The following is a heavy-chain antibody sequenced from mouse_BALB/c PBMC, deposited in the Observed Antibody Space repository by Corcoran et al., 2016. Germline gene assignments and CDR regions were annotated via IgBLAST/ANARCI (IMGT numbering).Heavy chain of an antibody. J-gene: IGHJ3*01. CDR3: ARIYYGSSYWFAY. CDR1: GYTVTNYG. V-gene: IGHV9-1*02. CDR2: INKYTGEP. Sequence: QIQLVQSGPELKKPGETVKISCKASGYTVTNYGMNWVKQAPGKGLKWMGWINKYTGEPTYADDFKGRFAFSLETSASTAYLQINNLKNEDMATYFCARIYYGSSYWFAYWGQGTLVTVSA. D-gene: IGHD1-1*01.